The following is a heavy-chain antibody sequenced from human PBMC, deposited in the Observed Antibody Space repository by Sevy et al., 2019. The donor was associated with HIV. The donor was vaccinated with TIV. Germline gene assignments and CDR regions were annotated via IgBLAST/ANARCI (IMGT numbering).Heavy chain of an antibody. J-gene: IGHJ1*01. Sequence: ASVKVSCKASGGTFSSYAISWVRQAPGQGLEWMGGIIPIFGTANYAQKFQGRVTITADKSTSTAYMELSSLRSEDTAVYYCACARSSSGMVDAYYFQHWGQGTLVTVSS. V-gene: IGHV1-69*06. CDR1: GGTFSSYA. CDR2: IIPIFGTA. CDR3: ACARSSSGMVDAYYFQH. D-gene: IGHD3-22*01.